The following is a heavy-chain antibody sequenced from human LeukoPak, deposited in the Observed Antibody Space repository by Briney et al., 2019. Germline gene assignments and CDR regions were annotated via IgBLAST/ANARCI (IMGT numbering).Heavy chain of an antibody. CDR2: IYYSGGT. CDR3: ARAKGSDTVVTPNFDY. D-gene: IGHD4-23*01. V-gene: IGHV4-59*12. J-gene: IGHJ4*02. CDR1: GGSISSYY. Sequence: SETLSLTCTVSGGSISSYYWSWIRQPPGKGLEWIGYIYYSGGTNYNPSLKSRVTISVDPSKNQFSLKLSSVTAADTAVYYCARAKGSDTVVTPNFDYWGQGTLVTVSS.